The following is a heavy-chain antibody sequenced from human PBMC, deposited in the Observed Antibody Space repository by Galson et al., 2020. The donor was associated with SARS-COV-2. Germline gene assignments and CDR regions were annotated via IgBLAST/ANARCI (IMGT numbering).Heavy chain of an antibody. D-gene: IGHD3-10*01. V-gene: IGHV4-61*02. CDR1: GGSISSGLYY. Sequence: SETLSLTCSVSGGSISSGLYYWTWIRQPAGRGLEWIGRIYSRGTTNYNPSLISRVTISLDTSKDQFSLQLDSVTAADTAVYYCAKETVYYYGSTSNRKTAYSYFDPWGQGTLVSVSS. CDR2: IYSRGTT. J-gene: IGHJ5*02. CDR3: AKETVYYYGSTSNRKTAYSYFDP.